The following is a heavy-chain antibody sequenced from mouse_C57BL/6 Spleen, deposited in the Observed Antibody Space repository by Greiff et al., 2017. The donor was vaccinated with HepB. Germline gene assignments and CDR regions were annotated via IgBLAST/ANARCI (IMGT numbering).Heavy chain of an antibody. J-gene: IGHJ4*01. D-gene: IGHD1-1*01. Sequence: VQLQQPGAELVRPGSSVKLSCKASGYTFTSYWMHWVKQRPIQGLEWIGNIDPSDSETHYNQKFKDKATLTVDKSSSTAYMQISSLTSEDSAVYYCARWRVYGSSSYAMDYWGQGTSVTVSS. CDR3: ARWRVYGSSSYAMDY. V-gene: IGHV1-52*01. CDR2: IDPSDSET. CDR1: GYTFTSYW.